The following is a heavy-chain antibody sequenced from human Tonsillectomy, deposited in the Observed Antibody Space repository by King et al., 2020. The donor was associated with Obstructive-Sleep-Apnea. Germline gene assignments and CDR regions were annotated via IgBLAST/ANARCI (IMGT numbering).Heavy chain of an antibody. CDR2: IYYSGST. J-gene: IGHJ4*02. D-gene: IGHD1-26*01. CDR1: GGSISSGGYY. Sequence: VQLQESGPGLVKPSQTLSLTCTVSGGSISSGGYYWSWIRQHPGKGLEWIGYIYYSGSTYYNPSLKSRVTISVDTSKNQFSLKLSSVTAADTAVYYCARELDSGSYYLGSYFGYWGQGTLVTVSS. V-gene: IGHV4-31*03. CDR3: ARELDSGSYYLGSYFGY.